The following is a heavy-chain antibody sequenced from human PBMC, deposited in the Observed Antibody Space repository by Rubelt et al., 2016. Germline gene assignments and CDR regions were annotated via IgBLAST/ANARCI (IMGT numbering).Heavy chain of an antibody. J-gene: IGHJ6*02. Sequence: EVQLVESGGGLVQPGGSLRLSCAASGFTFSSYSMNWVRQAPGKGLEWVSYISSSSSTIYYADSVKGRFTISRDNSKNTLYLQMNSLRAEDTAVYYCARDDGDGTSGMDVWGQGTTVTVSS. D-gene: IGHD1-14*01. CDR2: ISSSSSTI. CDR3: ARDDGDGTSGMDV. CDR1: GFTFSSYS. V-gene: IGHV3-48*01.